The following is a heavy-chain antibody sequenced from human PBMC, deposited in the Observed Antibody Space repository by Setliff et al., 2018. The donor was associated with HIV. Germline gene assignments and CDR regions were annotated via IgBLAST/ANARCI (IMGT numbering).Heavy chain of an antibody. D-gene: IGHD3-22*01. Sequence: GASVKVSCKASGYTFTAYGITWVRQAPGQGLEWMGWMSAYSGDTKYAQKIQGRVNMTRDTSTDTAYVELRSLRFDDTALYYCVRGDYYDKTGYGTFDIWGQGTVVTVSS. CDR2: MSAYSGDT. CDR3: VRGDYYDKTGYGTFDI. J-gene: IGHJ3*02. V-gene: IGHV1-18*04. CDR1: GYTFTAYG.